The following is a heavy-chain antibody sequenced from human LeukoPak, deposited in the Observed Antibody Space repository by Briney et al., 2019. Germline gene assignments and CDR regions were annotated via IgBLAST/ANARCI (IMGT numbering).Heavy chain of an antibody. J-gene: IGHJ4*02. V-gene: IGHV3-11*01. D-gene: IGHD6-13*01. CDR3: ARDQYSSSWDFDY. Sequence: PGGSLRLSCAASGFTFSDYYMSWIRQAPGKGLEWVSYISSSGSTIYYADSVKGRFTISRDNAKNSLYLQMNSLRAEDTAVYYCARDQYSSSWDFDYWGQGTLVTVSS. CDR1: GFTFSDYY. CDR2: ISSSGSTI.